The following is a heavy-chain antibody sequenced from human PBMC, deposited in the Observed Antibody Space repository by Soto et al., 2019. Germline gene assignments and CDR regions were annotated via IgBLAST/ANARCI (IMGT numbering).Heavy chain of an antibody. V-gene: IGHV1-69*02. CDR3: ARAIAYGDSTFDL. CDR1: GGTFSSYT. Sequence: QVQLVQSGAEVKKPGSSVKVSCKASGGTFSSYTISWVRQAPGQGLEWLGRIIPILGIANYAQKFQGRVTITADKSTSTAYMELSSLRSEDTAVDYCARAIAYGDSTFDLWGQGTMVTVSS. D-gene: IGHD4-17*01. CDR2: IIPILGIA. J-gene: IGHJ3*01.